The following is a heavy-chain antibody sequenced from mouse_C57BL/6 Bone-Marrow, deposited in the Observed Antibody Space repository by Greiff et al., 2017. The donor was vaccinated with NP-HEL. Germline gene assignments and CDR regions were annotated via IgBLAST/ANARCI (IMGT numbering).Heavy chain of an antibody. Sequence: QVQLQQPGAELVKPGASVKLSCKASGYTFTSYWMQWVKQRPGQGLEWIGEIDPSDSYTNYNQKFKGKATLTVDTSSSTAYMQLSSLTSEDSAVYYCARVLYWDEGYFDVWGTGTTVTVSS. J-gene: IGHJ1*03. D-gene: IGHD4-1*01. CDR1: GYTFTSYW. V-gene: IGHV1-50*01. CDR2: IDPSDSYT. CDR3: ARVLYWDEGYFDV.